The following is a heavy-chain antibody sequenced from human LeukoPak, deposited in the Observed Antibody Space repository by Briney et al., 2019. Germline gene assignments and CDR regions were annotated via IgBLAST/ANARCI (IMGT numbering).Heavy chain of an antibody. Sequence: PGGSLRLSCTASGFTFGDYAMSWVRQAPGKGLEWVGFIRSKAYGGTTEYAASVKGRFTISRDDSKSMAYLQMNSLKTEDTAVYYCTRTRCSGGSCYFDYWGQGTLVTVSS. V-gene: IGHV3-49*04. CDR3: TRTRCSGGSCYFDY. CDR2: IRSKAYGGTT. CDR1: GFTFGDYA. D-gene: IGHD2-15*01. J-gene: IGHJ4*02.